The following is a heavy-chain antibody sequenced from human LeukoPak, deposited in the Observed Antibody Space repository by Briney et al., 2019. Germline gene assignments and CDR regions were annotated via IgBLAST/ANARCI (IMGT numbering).Heavy chain of an antibody. Sequence: TPSETLSLTCTVSGGSISSYYWSWIRQPPGKGLEWIGYIYYSGSTNYNPSLKSRVTMSVDTSKNQFSLKVSSVTAADTAVYYCARVFDSGSQAYFYYMDVWGKGTTVTISS. J-gene: IGHJ6*03. D-gene: IGHD3-10*01. V-gene: IGHV4-59*01. CDR1: GGSISSYY. CDR2: IYYSGST. CDR3: ARVFDSGSQAYFYYMDV.